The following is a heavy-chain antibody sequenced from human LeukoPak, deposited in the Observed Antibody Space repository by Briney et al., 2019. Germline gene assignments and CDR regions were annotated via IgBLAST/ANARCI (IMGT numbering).Heavy chain of an antibody. CDR3: AKALKVSQHAFDI. J-gene: IGHJ3*02. CDR1: GFTFSSYA. Sequence: GGSLRLSCAASGFTFSSYAMHWVRQAPGRGLEWVAVISYDGSNKYYADSVKGRFTISRDNSKNTLYLQMNSLRAEDTAVYYCAKALKVSQHAFDIWGQGTMVTVSS. D-gene: IGHD6-6*01. V-gene: IGHV3-30*04. CDR2: ISYDGSNK.